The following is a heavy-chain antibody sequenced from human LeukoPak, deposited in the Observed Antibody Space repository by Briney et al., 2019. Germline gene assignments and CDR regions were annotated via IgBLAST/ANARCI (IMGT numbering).Heavy chain of an antibody. CDR2: LPPDGSYQ. D-gene: IGHD3-10*01. Sequence: GGSLRLSCAASGFTFSDYSMQWVLQAPAKELEWVALLPPDGSYQYYADSLKGRFTISRDNFKNALYLQMNSLRLEDTAVYYCARGLHDRSWFGAHWGQGTLRSVSS. CDR3: ARGLHDRSWFGAH. CDR1: GFTFSDYS. V-gene: IGHV3-30*04. J-gene: IGHJ4*02.